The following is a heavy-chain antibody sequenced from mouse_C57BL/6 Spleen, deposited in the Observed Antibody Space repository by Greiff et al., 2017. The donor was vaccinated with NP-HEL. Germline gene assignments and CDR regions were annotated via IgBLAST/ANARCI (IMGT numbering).Heavy chain of an antibody. CDR1: GYSFTGYY. Sequence: EVQLQQSGPELVKPGASVKISCKASGYSFTGYYMNWVKQSPEKSLEWIGEINPSTGGTTYNQKFKAKATLTVDKSSSTAYMQIKSLTSDDSAVYYCARKGAMDYLGQGTSVTVSS. V-gene: IGHV1-42*01. CDR3: ARKGAMDY. J-gene: IGHJ4*01. CDR2: INPSTGGT.